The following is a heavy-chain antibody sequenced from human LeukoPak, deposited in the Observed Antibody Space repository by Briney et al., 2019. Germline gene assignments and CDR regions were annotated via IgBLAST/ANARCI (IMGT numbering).Heavy chain of an antibody. Sequence: PSETLSLTCAVYGGSFSGYYWSWIRQPPGKGLEWIGEINHSGSTNYNPSLKSRVTISVDTSKNQFSLKLSSVTAADTAVYYCARDKHLGSGWPKLPFGYWGQGTLVTVSS. CDR3: ARDKHLGSGWPKLPFGY. V-gene: IGHV4-34*01. J-gene: IGHJ4*02. D-gene: IGHD6-19*01. CDR2: INHSGST. CDR1: GGSFSGYY.